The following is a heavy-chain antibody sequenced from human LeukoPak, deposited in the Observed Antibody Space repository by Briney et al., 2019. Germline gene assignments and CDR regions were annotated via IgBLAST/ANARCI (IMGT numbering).Heavy chain of an antibody. CDR2: IIPIFGTA. CDR1: GGTFSSYA. J-gene: IGHJ4*02. Sequence: GASVEVSCKASGGTFSSYAISWVRQAPGQGLEWMGGIIPIFGTANYAQKFQGRVTITADESTSTAYMELSSLRSEDTAVYYCAPNLGLYDSSGYYKDWGQGTLVTVSS. CDR3: APNLGLYDSSGYYKD. D-gene: IGHD3-22*01. V-gene: IGHV1-69*13.